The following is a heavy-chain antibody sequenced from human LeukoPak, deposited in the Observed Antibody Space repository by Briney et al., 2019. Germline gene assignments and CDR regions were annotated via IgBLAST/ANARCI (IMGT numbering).Heavy chain of an antibody. Sequence: GGSLRLSCAASGFTFSDYYMSWIRQAPGKGLEWVSYISSSGSTIYYADSVKGRFTTSRDNAKNSLYLQMNSLRAEDTAVYYCACAQQLVRLREASFDYWGQGTLVTVSS. CDR1: GFTFSDYY. CDR3: ACAQQLVRLREASFDY. D-gene: IGHD6-6*01. J-gene: IGHJ4*02. V-gene: IGHV3-11*01. CDR2: ISSSGSTI.